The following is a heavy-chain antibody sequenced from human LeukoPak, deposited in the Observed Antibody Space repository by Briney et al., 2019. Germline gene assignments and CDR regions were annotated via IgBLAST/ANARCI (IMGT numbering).Heavy chain of an antibody. CDR1: GFTCSDYY. V-gene: IGHV3-11*01. CDR3: ARDGHAYGRGSPHY. Sequence: GGSLGLSCAASGFTCSDYYMSWIRQAPGKGLEWVSYISSSGSTKYYADSVKGRFTISRDNAKNSYLQMNSLRAEDTAVYYCARDGHAYGRGSPHYWGQGTLVSVSS. CDR2: ISSSGSTK. D-gene: IGHD3-10*01. J-gene: IGHJ4*02.